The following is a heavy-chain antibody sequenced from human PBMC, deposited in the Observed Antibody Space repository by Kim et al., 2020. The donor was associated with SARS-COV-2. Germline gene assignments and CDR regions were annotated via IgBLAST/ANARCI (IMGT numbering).Heavy chain of an antibody. CDR1: GGSISSSSYY. V-gene: IGHV4-39*01. Sequence: SETLSLTCTVSGGSISSSSYYWGWIRQPPGKGLEWIGSIYYSGSTYYNPSLKSRVTISVDTSKNQFSLKLSSVTAADTAVYYCARRVYCGGGQGWACFDYWGQGTLVTVSS. J-gene: IGHJ4*02. CDR3: ARRVYCGGGQGWACFDY. D-gene: IGHD2-21*01. CDR2: IYYSGST.